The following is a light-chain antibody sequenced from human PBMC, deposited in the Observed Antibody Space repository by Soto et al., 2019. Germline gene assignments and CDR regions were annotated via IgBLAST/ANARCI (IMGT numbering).Light chain of an antibody. Sequence: DIQMTQSPSTLCASVGDRVTITCRASQSISTWLAWYQQKIGKAPKLLIYDASTLESGVPSRFSGSGSGTEFTLTISSLQPDDFATYYCQQYLTYSSLTFGGGTKVDIK. CDR2: DAS. J-gene: IGKJ4*01. CDR3: QQYLTYSSLT. V-gene: IGKV1-5*01. CDR1: QSISTW.